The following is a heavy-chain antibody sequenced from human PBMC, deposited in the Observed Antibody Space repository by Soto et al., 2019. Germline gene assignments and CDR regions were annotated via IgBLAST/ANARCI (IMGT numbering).Heavy chain of an antibody. D-gene: IGHD1-26*01. CDR3: ASGFSGSYFLPVAYGMDV. Sequence: PSETLSLTCTVSGGSISSYYWSWIRQPPGKGLEWIGSIYYSGSTYYNPSLKSRVTISVDTSKNQFSLKLSSVTAADTAVYYCASGFSGSYFLPVAYGMDVWGQGTTVTVSS. J-gene: IGHJ6*02. CDR1: GGSISSYY. CDR2: IYYSGST. V-gene: IGHV4-59*05.